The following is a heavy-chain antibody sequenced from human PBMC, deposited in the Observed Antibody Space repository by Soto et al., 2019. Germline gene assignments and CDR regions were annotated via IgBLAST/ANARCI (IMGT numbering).Heavy chain of an antibody. CDR1: GYTFTGYY. CDR3: ARDKGLYYDILTGSAPYDAFDI. Sequence: ASVKVSCKASGYTFTGYYMHWVRQAPGQGLEWMGWINPNSGGTNYAQKFQGWVTMTRDTSISTAYMELSRLRSDDTAVYYCARDKGLYYDILTGSAPYDAFDIWGQGTMVTVS. CDR2: INPNSGGT. D-gene: IGHD3-9*01. V-gene: IGHV1-2*04. J-gene: IGHJ3*02.